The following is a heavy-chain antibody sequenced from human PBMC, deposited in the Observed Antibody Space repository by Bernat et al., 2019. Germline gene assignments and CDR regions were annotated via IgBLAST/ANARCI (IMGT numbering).Heavy chain of an antibody. V-gene: IGHV4-59*01. D-gene: IGHD5-12*01. CDR2: IYYSGST. J-gene: IGHJ6*03. Sequence: QVQLQESGPGLVKPSETLSLTCTVSGGSISSYYWSWIRQPPGKGLEWIGYIYYSGSTNYNPSLKSRVTISVDTSKNQFSLKLSSVTAADTAVYYCARSPVYSGYPWYYYYYYMDVWGKGTTVTVSS. CDR3: ARSPVYSGYPWYYYYYYMDV. CDR1: GGSISSYY.